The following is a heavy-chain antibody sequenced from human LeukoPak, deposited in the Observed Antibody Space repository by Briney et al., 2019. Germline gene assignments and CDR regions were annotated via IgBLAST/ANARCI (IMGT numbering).Heavy chain of an antibody. Sequence: GESLKISCKGSGYTFTSYWIGWVRQMPGKGLEWMGIIYPGDSDTRYSPSFQGQVTISADKSISTAYLQWSGLKASDTAMYYCARHVYCTNGVCTPDYWGQGTLVTVSS. CDR2: IYPGDSDT. CDR1: GYTFTSYW. V-gene: IGHV5-51*01. J-gene: IGHJ4*02. CDR3: ARHVYCTNGVCTPDY. D-gene: IGHD2-8*01.